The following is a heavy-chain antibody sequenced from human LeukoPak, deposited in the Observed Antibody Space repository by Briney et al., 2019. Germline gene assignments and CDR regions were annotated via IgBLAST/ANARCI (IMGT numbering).Heavy chain of an antibody. CDR2: INHSGST. D-gene: IGHD4/OR15-4a*01. J-gene: IGHJ4*02. Sequence: PSETLSLTCAVYGGSFSGYYWGWIRQPPGKGLEWIGEINHSGSTNYNPSLKSRVTISVDTSKNQFSLKLSSVTAADTAVYYCARGYDYPDYWGQGTLVTVSS. CDR1: GGSFSGYY. CDR3: ARGYDYPDY. V-gene: IGHV4-34*01.